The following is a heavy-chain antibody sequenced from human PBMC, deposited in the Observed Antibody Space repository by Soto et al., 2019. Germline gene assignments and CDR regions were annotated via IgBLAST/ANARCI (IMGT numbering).Heavy chain of an antibody. CDR1: GFNVGAFA. CDR3: TRETVAGIIGLDY. D-gene: IGHD1-20*01. Sequence: EVQLLESGGDLVQPGGSLRLSCAASGFNVGAFAVNWVRQAPGKGLEWVSGISVSDAFIYYADSVRGRFSISRDASENLLYLQMNSLRVDDTALYYCTRETVAGIIGLDYWGPGTLVTVSS. CDR2: ISVSDAFI. V-gene: IGHV3-23*01. J-gene: IGHJ4*02.